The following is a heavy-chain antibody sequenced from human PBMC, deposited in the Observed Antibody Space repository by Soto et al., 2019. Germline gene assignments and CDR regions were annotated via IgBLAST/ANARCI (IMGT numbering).Heavy chain of an antibody. J-gene: IGHJ5*02. V-gene: IGHV4-61*01. Sequence: QVQLQESGPGLVKPSETLSLTCTVSGGSVSSDSYYWIWIRQPPGKGLEWIGDIYYSGITSYNPSLRGRLTISVDTSKNQFSLRLSSVTAADTAVYYCARGGGVLMPAAVGSWGQGTLVTVSS. CDR1: GGSVSSDSYY. CDR2: IYYSGIT. D-gene: IGHD2-2*01. CDR3: ARGGGVLMPAAVGS.